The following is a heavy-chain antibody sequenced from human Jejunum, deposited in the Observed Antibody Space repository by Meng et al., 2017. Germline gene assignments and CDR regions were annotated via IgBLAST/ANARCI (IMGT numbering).Heavy chain of an antibody. CDR2: IYTSGST. CDR1: GDSISGYY. Sequence: QGQLQESGPGLVKPSETLSLTCTVSGDSISGYYWSWIRQPAGKGLEWIGRIYTSGSTNYNPSLKSRVTMSVDTSKNQFSLKLNSVTAADTAVYYCARGHPRMSGSYGWFDPWGQGTLVTVSS. CDR3: ARGHPRMSGSYGWFDP. J-gene: IGHJ5*02. V-gene: IGHV4-4*07. D-gene: IGHD1-26*01.